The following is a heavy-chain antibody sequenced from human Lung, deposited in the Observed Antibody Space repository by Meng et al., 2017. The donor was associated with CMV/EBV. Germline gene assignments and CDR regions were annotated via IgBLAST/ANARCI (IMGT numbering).Heavy chain of an antibody. Sequence: ASVKVSXTASGYTFTSYGISWVRHAPGQGLEWMGWISAYNGNTNYAQKLQGRVTMTTDTSTSKAYMELRSLRSDDTAVYYCARRRIAVAGFDPWSQGTLVTVSS. V-gene: IGHV1-18*01. D-gene: IGHD6-19*01. CDR3: ARRRIAVAGFDP. J-gene: IGHJ5*02. CDR1: GYTFTSYG. CDR2: ISAYNGNT.